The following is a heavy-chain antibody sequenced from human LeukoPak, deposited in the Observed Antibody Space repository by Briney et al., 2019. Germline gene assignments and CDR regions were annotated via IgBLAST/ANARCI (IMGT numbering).Heavy chain of an antibody. CDR1: GYSFPSYW. CDR2: IHPTDSDT. J-gene: IGHJ3*02. Sequence: GESLKISCKCSGYSFPSYWIGWVRQMPGKGLEWMGIIHPTDSDTRHTPSFQGQVTISADKSTSTAYLQWSSLKASDTAMYYCARRVDGFDIWGQGTMVTVSS. V-gene: IGHV5-51*01. CDR3: ARRVDGFDI.